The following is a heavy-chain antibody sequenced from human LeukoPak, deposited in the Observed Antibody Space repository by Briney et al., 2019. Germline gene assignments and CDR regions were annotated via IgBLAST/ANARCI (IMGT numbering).Heavy chain of an antibody. CDR1: GFSFGSYG. D-gene: IGHD1-26*01. Sequence: GGSLRLSCVAGFSFGSYGMHWVRQAPGKGLEWVSTINGNGAATYYADSFKGRFLISRDDSKSTVYLRMNKLRVEDSGLYYCANGLAASGNFLLRDYYYFIDVWGKGTTVIVS. V-gene: IGHV3-23*01. CDR2: INGNGAAT. CDR3: ANGLAASGNFLLRDYYYFIDV. J-gene: IGHJ6*03.